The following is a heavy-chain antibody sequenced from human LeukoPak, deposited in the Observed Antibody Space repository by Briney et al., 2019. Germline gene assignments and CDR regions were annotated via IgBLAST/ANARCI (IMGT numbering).Heavy chain of an antibody. V-gene: IGHV4-61*02. CDR3: ARMYYDYVWGSYRSYYFDY. J-gene: IGHJ4*02. Sequence: PSETLSLTCTVSSVSISSGSYYWSWIRQPAGKGLEWIRRIYTSGSTNYNPSLKSRVTISVDTSKNQFSLKLSSVTAADTAVYYCARMYYDYVWGSYRSYYFDYWGQGTLVTVSS. CDR1: SVSISSGSYY. D-gene: IGHD3-16*02. CDR2: IYTSGST.